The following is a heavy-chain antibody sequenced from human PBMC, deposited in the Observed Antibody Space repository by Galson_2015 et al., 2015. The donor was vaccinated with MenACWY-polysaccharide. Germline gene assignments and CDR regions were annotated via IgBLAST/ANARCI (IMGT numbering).Heavy chain of an antibody. CDR2: TNSDGSST. CDR3: VRMGGGYRTYWNFDL. Sequence: SLRLSCAASGFTFGSYWMHWVRQAPGKGLVWVSRTNSDGSSTGYADSVKGRFTISRDNAKNTLSLQMNSLRAEDTAVYYCVRMGGGYRTYWNFDLWGRGTLVTVSS. J-gene: IGHJ2*01. V-gene: IGHV3-74*01. D-gene: IGHD5-12*01. CDR1: GFTFGSYW.